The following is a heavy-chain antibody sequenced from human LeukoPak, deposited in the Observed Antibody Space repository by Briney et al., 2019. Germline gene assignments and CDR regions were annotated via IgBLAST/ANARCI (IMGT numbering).Heavy chain of an antibody. CDR2: IYHSGST. J-gene: IGHJ6*03. CDR3: ARLYPEYSSSYSYYYYYMDV. V-gene: IGHV4-30-2*01. Sequence: PSQTLSLTCTVSGGSISSGGYYWSWIRQPPGKGLEWIGYIYHSGSTYYNPSLKSRVTISVDRSKNQFSLKLSSVTAADTAVYYCARLYPEYSSSYSYYYYYMDVWGKGTTVTVSS. D-gene: IGHD6-6*01. CDR1: GGSISSGGYY.